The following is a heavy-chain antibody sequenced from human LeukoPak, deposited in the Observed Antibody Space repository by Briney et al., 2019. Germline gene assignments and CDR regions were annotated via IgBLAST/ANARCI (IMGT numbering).Heavy chain of an antibody. CDR1: GFTFDDYG. V-gene: IGHV3-20*01. J-gene: IGHJ3*02. Sequence: GGSLRLSCAASGFTFDDYGMSWVRQAPGKGLEWVSGINWNGGRTGYADSVKGRFTISRDNAKNSLYLQMNSLRAEDTALYHCARAVSSSGLGAFDIWGQGTMSPSLQ. D-gene: IGHD6-6*01. CDR2: INWNGGRT. CDR3: ARAVSSSGLGAFDI.